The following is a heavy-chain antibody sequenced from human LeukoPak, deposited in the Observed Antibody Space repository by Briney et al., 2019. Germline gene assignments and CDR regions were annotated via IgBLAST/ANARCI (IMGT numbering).Heavy chain of an antibody. Sequence: GGSLRLSCAASGFTFKNAWMSWVRQAPGKGLEWVGRIKSKIDGGTTDYAAPVKGRFTIGRDDSKNTLYLQMNSLRAEDTAVYYCAREGVIAAAAPKWRYYMDVWGKGTTVTVSS. CDR1: GFTFKNAW. J-gene: IGHJ6*03. V-gene: IGHV3-15*01. D-gene: IGHD6-13*01. CDR3: AREGVIAAAAPKWRYYMDV. CDR2: IKSKIDGGTT.